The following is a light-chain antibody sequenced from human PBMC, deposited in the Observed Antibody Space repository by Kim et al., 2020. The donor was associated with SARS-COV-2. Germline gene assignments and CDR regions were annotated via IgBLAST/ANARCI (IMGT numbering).Light chain of an antibody. CDR3: SSYTTSATLV. J-gene: IGLJ3*02. CDR1: SSDVGGYDS. Sequence: GQSITISCTGTSSDVGGYDSVSWYQHRPGKAPQLMIYDVTKRPSGVSNRFSGSKSGNTASLTISGLLAEDETTYYCSSYTTSATLVFGAGTTVTVL. V-gene: IGLV2-14*03. CDR2: DVT.